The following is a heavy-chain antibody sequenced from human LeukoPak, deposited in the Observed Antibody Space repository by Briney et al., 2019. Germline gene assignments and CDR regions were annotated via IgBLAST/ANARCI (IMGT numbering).Heavy chain of an antibody. D-gene: IGHD3-10*01. V-gene: IGHV5-51*01. CDR3: AKHVGSGSYYPDY. J-gene: IGHJ4*02. CDR1: GYSFSSFW. Sequence: GESLKISCKGSGYSFSSFWIGWVRQMPGKGLEWMGIIYPGDSNIRYSPSFQGQVTISADKSISTAYLQWSSLKASDTAMYYCAKHVGSGSYYPDYWGQGTLVTASS. CDR2: IYPGDSNI.